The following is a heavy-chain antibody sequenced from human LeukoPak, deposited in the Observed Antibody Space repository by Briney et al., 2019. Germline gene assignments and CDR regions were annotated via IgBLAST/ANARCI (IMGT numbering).Heavy chain of an antibody. Sequence: GGSLRLSCVASGFTFSSYGMHWVRQAPGKGLEWVAFIRYDGGNKYYADSVKGRFTISRDNSKNTLYLQMNSLRAEDTAVYYCARGPPYYDILTGPLGGFDYWGQGTLVTVSS. CDR1: GFTFSSYG. D-gene: IGHD3-9*01. CDR2: IRYDGGNK. V-gene: IGHV3-30*02. J-gene: IGHJ4*02. CDR3: ARGPPYYDILTGPLGGFDY.